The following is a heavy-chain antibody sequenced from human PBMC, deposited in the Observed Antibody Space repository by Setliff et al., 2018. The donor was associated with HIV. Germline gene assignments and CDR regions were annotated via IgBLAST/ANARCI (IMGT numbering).Heavy chain of an antibody. CDR1: GFTFSTYA. CDR2: IGAVGAPT. V-gene: IGHV3-23*01. J-gene: IGHJ4*01. D-gene: IGHD3-10*01. Sequence: GSLRLSCAASGFTFSTYAMGWVRQAAGKGLEWVSTIGAVGAPTFYAESVKGRFTVSKDNSNNLLFLQMNNLRDEDTAVYYCASFYGDYGYWGHGTQVTVSS. CDR3: ASFYGDYGY.